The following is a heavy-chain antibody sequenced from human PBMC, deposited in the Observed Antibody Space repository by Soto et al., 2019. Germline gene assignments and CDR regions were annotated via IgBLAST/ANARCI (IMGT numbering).Heavy chain of an antibody. J-gene: IGHJ4*02. D-gene: IGHD2-8*01. CDR2: IYHSGST. Sequence: QLQLQESGSGLVKPSQTLSLTCAVSGGSISSGGYSWSWIRQPPGKGLEWIGYIYHSGSTYYNPSLKRQVTMAVNRSKNQFSMTLSSVPAADTAVYYCAGENNVSPGGYFDYWGQGTLVTVSS. V-gene: IGHV4-30-2*01. CDR1: GGSISSGGYS. CDR3: AGENNVSPGGYFDY.